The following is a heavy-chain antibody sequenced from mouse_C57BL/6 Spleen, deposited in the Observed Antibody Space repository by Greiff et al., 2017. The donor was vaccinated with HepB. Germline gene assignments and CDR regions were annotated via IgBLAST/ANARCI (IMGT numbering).Heavy chain of an antibody. CDR3: ARTCGSYEWFAY. D-gene: IGHD1-1*02. Sequence: EVQLQQSGPELVKPGASVKIPCKASGYTFTDYNMDWVKQSHGKSLEWIGDINPNNGGTIYNQKFKGKATLTVDKSSSTAYMELRSLTSEDTAVYYCARTCGSYEWFAYWGQGTLVTVSA. V-gene: IGHV1-18*01. J-gene: IGHJ3*01. CDR1: GYTFTDYN. CDR2: INPNNGGT.